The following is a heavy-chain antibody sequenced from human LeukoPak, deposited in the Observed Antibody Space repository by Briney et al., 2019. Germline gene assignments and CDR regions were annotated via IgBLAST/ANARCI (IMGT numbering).Heavy chain of an antibody. CDR1: GVSITSSY. J-gene: IGHJ4*02. D-gene: IGHD1-1*01. CDR2: VYYGGDT. CDR3: ARQGSASGTWGFFDY. Sequence: SETLSLTCSVSGVSITSSYWAWIRQPPGKGLEWIGNVYYGGDTNYHPSLKSRLTMSLDTSKTQFSLRLTSVTAADTAVYYCARQGSASGTWGFFDYWGQGSLVSVSS. V-gene: IGHV4-59*08.